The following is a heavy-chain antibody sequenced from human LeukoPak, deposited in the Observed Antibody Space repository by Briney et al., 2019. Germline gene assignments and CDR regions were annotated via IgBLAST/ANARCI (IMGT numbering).Heavy chain of an antibody. V-gene: IGHV4-59*01. CDR3: ARDRGRDGPFDY. J-gene: IGHJ4*02. CDR1: GGSISIYY. CDR2: IYYSGST. Sequence: SETLSLTCTVSGGSISIYYWSWIRQPPGKGLEGIGYIYYSGSTNYNPSLKSRVTISVDTSKNQFSLKLSSVTAADTAVYYCARDRGRDGPFDYWGQGTLVTVSS. D-gene: IGHD5-24*01.